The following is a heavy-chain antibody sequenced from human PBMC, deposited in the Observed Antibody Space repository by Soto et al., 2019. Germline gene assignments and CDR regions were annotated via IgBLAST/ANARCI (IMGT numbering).Heavy chain of an antibody. J-gene: IGHJ4*02. Sequence: ASVKVSCKASGYTFTSYGISWVRQAPGQGLEWMGWINANNGNTGYAQKFQGRVTMTRNTSISTAYMELSSLRSEDTAVYYCARDKVEAIDYWGQGTLVTVSS. CDR2: INANNGNT. V-gene: IGHV1-8*02. CDR3: ARDKVEAIDY. CDR1: GYTFTSYG. D-gene: IGHD1-26*01.